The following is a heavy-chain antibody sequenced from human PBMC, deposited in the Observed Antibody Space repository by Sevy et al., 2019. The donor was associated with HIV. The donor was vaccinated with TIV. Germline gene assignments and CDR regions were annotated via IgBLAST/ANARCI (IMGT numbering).Heavy chain of an antibody. J-gene: IGHJ6*02. V-gene: IGHV3-30*04. CDR2: ISYDGSNK. Sequence: GGSLRLSCAASGFTFSSYAMHWVRQAPGKGLEWVAVISYDGSNKYYADSVKGRFTISRDNSENTLYLQMNSLRAEDTAVYYCASTYYDFWSGYYTAYYYYGMDVWGQGTTVTVSS. D-gene: IGHD3-3*01. CDR3: ASTYYDFWSGYYTAYYYYGMDV. CDR1: GFTFSSYA.